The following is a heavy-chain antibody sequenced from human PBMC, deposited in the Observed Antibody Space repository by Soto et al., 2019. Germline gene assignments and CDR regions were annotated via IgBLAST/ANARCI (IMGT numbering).Heavy chain of an antibody. Sequence: GGSLRLSCAASGFTFSSYAMSWVRQAPGKGLEWVSAISGSGGSTYYADSVKGRFTISRDNAKNSLYLQMNSLRAEDTAVYYCARERGWRESSGLNYFDYWGQGTLVTVSS. CDR2: ISGSGGST. CDR1: GFTFSSYA. V-gene: IGHV3-23*01. D-gene: IGHD6-19*01. CDR3: ARERGWRESSGLNYFDY. J-gene: IGHJ4*02.